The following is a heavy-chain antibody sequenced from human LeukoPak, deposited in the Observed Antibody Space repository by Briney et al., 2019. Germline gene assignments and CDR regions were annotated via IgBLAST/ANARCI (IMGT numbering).Heavy chain of an antibody. V-gene: IGHV1-8*01. CDR1: GYTFTNYD. D-gene: IGHD2-15*01. CDR2: MNPNSGNT. J-gene: IGHJ3*02. CDR3: ARLCDGSCHLDAFDI. Sequence: ASVKVSCKASGYTFTNYDINWVRQAPGQGLEWMGWMNPNSGNTGYAQKFQGRVSMTRNTYITTAYMELNSLRSEDTAVYYCARLCDGSCHLDAFDIWGQGTMVTVSS.